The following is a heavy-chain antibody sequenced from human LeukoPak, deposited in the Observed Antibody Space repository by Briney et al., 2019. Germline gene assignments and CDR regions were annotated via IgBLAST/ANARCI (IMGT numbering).Heavy chain of an antibody. CDR2: YNGSNR. J-gene: IGHJ3*02. D-gene: IGHD3-3*01. V-gene: IGHV3-30*02. Sequence: PGGSLRLSCAASGFTFSRYSMHWVRQAPGKGLEWVAFYNGSNRYYADSVKGRFTISRDNSKNTLYLQMNSLRAEDTAVYYCAKVRFKDDAFDIWGQGTMVTVSS. CDR1: GFTFSRYS. CDR3: AKVRFKDDAFDI.